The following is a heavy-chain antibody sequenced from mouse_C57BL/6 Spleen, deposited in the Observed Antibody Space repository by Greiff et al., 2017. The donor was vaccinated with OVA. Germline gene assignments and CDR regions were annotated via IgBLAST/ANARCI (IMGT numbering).Heavy chain of an antibody. CDR1: GFTFSDYG. V-gene: IGHV5-17*01. CDR2: ISSGSSTI. CDR3: ARPPYYSNYGWYFDV. Sequence: DVQLVESGGGLVKPGGSLKLSCAASGFTFSDYGMHWVRQAPEKGLEWVAYISSGSSTIYYADTVKGRFTISRDNAKNTLFLQMTSLRSEDTAMYYCARPPYYSNYGWYFDVWGTGTTVTVSS. D-gene: IGHD2-5*01. J-gene: IGHJ1*03.